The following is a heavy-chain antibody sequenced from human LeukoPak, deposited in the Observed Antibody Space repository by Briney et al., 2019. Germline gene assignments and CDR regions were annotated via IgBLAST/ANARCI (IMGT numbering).Heavy chain of an antibody. Sequence: ASVKVSCKVSGYTLTELSMHWVRQAPGKGLEWMGGFDPEDGETIYAQKFQGRVTMSEDTSTDTAYMELSSLRSEDTAVYYCAAASSGSYWGYFDYWGQGTLVTVSS. CDR1: GYTLTELS. J-gene: IGHJ4*02. D-gene: IGHD3-10*01. CDR2: FDPEDGET. CDR3: AAASSGSYWGYFDY. V-gene: IGHV1-24*01.